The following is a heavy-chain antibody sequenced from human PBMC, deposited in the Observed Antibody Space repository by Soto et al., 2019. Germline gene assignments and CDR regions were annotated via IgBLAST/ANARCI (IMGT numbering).Heavy chain of an antibody. CDR3: AKDPRYVDIGSRVATPPRPFESYSYFDY. D-gene: IGHD5-12*01. CDR1: GFTFRSYG. V-gene: IGHV3-30*18. J-gene: IGHJ4*02. CDR2: ISYDGSNK. Sequence: PGGSLRLSCAASGFTFRSYGMHWVRQAPGKGLEWVAVISYDGSNKYYADSVKGRFTISRDNSKNTLYLQMNSLRAGDTAVYYCAKDPRYVDIGSRVATPPRPFESYSYFDYWGQGTLVNVSS.